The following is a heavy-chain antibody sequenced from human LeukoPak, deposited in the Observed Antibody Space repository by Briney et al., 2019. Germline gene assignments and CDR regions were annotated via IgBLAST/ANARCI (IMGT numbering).Heavy chain of an antibody. CDR1: GGSTSSYY. D-gene: IGHD6-13*01. V-gene: IGHV4-59*08. CDR2: IYYSGST. Sequence: SETLSLTCTVSGGSTSSYYWSWIRQPPGKGLEWIGYIYYSGSTNYNPSLKSRVTISVDTSKNQFSLKLSSVTAADTAVYYCATRAIDSSSWYFDYWGQGTLVTVSS. J-gene: IGHJ4*02. CDR3: ATRAIDSSSWYFDY.